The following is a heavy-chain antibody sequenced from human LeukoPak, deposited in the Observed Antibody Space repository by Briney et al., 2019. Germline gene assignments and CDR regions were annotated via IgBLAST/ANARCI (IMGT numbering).Heavy chain of an antibody. J-gene: IGHJ4*02. Sequence: SETLSLICAVYGGSFSGYYWSWIRQPPGKGLEWIGEINHSGSTNYNPSLKSRVTISVDTSKNQFSLKLSSVTAADTAVYYCARDLVVTPFDYWGQGTLVTVSS. CDR3: ARDLVVTPFDY. CDR1: GGSFSGYY. CDR2: INHSGST. D-gene: IGHD3-22*01. V-gene: IGHV4-34*01.